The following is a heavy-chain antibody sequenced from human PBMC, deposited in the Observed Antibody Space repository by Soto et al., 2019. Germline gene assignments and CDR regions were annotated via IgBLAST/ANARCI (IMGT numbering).Heavy chain of an antibody. Sequence: SVKVSCKASGFTFFTSAVQWVRQARGQRLEWIGWIVVGSGNTNYAQKFQERVTITRDMSTNTAYMELSSLRSEDTAVYYCAADPYCGGDCYFDYWGQGIMVTVSS. CDR3: AADPYCGGDCYFDY. CDR2: IVVGSGNT. V-gene: IGHV1-58*01. J-gene: IGHJ4*02. CDR1: GFTFFTSA. D-gene: IGHD2-21*02.